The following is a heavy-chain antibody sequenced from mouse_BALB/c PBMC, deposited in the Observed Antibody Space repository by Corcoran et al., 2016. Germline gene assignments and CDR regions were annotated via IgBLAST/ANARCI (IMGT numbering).Heavy chain of an antibody. CDR3: ANWDWYFDV. Sequence: EVQLQQSGAELVKPGASVKLSCTASGFNITDTYMHGVKQSPEQGLARIGRIDPANGNTKYDPKYQGKATITANTSSNTAYLQLSSLTSEDTAVYYCANWDWYFDVWGAGTTVTVSS. D-gene: IGHD4-1*01. V-gene: IGHV14-3*02. CDR1: GFNITDTY. CDR2: IDPANGNT. J-gene: IGHJ1*01.